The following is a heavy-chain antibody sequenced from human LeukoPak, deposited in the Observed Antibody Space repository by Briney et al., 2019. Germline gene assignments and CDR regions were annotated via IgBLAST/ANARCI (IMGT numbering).Heavy chain of an antibody. D-gene: IGHD3-22*01. CDR3: AREAYYYDSSGYSDYYYYYMDV. CDR1: GFTFSSYS. V-gene: IGHV3-21*01. J-gene: IGHJ6*03. Sequence: GGSLRLSCAASGFTFSSYSMNWVRQAPGKRLEWASSISSSSSYIYYADSVKGRFTISRDNAKNSLYLRMNSLRAEDTAVYYCAREAYYYDSSGYSDYYYYYMDVWGKGTTVTVSS. CDR2: ISSSSSYI.